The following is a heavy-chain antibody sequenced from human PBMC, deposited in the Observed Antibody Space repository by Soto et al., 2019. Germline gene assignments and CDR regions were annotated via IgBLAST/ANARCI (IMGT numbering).Heavy chain of an antibody. CDR2: ISSSSSTI. Sequence: GGSLRLSCAASGFTFSSYSMNWVRQAPGKGLEWVSYISSSSSTIYYADSVKGRFTISRDNAKNSLYLQMNSLRAEDTAVYYCARDEVSYYYYYMDVWGKGTTVTVSS. J-gene: IGHJ6*03. CDR1: GFTFSSYS. CDR3: ARDEVSYYYYYMDV. V-gene: IGHV3-48*01. D-gene: IGHD4-4*01.